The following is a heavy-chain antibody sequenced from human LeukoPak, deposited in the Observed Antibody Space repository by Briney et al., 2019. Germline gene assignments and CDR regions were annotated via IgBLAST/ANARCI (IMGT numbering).Heavy chain of an antibody. Sequence: PGGSLRLSCAASGFTFSSYSMNWARQAPGKGLEWVSSISGSSSYIYYADSVKGRFTISRDNTKNSLYLQMNSLRAEDTAVYYCARPTSGSFDYWGQGTLVTVSS. D-gene: IGHD1-26*01. J-gene: IGHJ4*02. CDR3: ARPTSGSFDY. CDR2: ISGSSSYI. CDR1: GFTFSSYS. V-gene: IGHV3-21*01.